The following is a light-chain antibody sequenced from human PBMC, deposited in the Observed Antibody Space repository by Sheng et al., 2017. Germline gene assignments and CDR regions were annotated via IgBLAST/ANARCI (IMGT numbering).Light chain of an antibody. V-gene: IGKV3-15*01. Sequence: EIVMTQSPATLSVSPGERATLSCRASQSIANNLAWYQQKPGQAPRLLIYGASTRATGIPDTFSGSGSGTEFTLTIRSLQSEDFTVYYCQHYNTWPYTFGQGTKLEIK. CDR3: QHYNTWPYT. J-gene: IGKJ2*01. CDR2: GAS. CDR1: QSIANN.